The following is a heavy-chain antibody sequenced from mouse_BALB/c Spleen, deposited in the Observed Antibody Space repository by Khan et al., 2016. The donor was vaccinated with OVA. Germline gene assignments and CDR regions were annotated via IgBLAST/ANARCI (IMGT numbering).Heavy chain of an antibody. D-gene: IGHD2-1*01. J-gene: IGHJ3*01. V-gene: IGHV5-9-3*01. CDR1: GFTFSTYA. CDR2: ISSDGDYT. Sequence: EVELVESGGVLVKPGGSLKLSCAASGFTFSTYAMSWVRQTPEKRLEWVATISSDGDYTYYPDNVTGRFTISRDNAKNTLYLQMSSLRSEDTAMYYCARSPYGNFAYWGQGTLVTVSA. CDR3: ARSPYGNFAY.